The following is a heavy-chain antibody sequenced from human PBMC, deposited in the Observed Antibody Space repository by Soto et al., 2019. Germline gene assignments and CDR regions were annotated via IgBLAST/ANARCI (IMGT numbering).Heavy chain of an antibody. CDR1: GGSISSSNW. CDR3: AREPLT. Sequence: SETLSLTCAVSGGSISSSNWWSWVRQPPGKGLEWIGYIYYSATTYYNPSLKSRVTISVDTSKNQFSLKLSSVTAADTAVYYCAREPLTWGPGTLVTGSS. J-gene: IGHJ4*02. V-gene: IGHV4-4*02. CDR2: IYYSATT.